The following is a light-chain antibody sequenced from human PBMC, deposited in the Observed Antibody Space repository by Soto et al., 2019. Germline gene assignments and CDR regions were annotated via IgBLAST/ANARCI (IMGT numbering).Light chain of an antibody. J-gene: IGLJ3*02. CDR2: DVN. CDR1: SSDVGGYNF. V-gene: IGLV2-8*01. CDR3: SSYAGSKNWV. Sequence: QSALTQPPSASGSPGQSVTISCSGTSSDVGGYNFVAWYQHHPGRATKLVIYDVNERPSGVPDRFSASKSGNTASLTVSGLQAEDEADYDCSSYAGSKNWVFGGGTQLPGL.